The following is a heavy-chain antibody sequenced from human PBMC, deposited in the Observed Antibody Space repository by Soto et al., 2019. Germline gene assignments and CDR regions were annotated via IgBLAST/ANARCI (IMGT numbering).Heavy chain of an antibody. CDR1: GDSVSSNSAA. CDR2: TYYRSKWYN. V-gene: IGHV6-1*01. Sequence: PSQTLSLTCAISGDSVSSNSAAWNWIRQSPSRGLEWLGRTYYRSKWYNDYAVSVKSRITINPDTSKNQFSLQLNSVTPEDTAAYYCARAHCSSTSCYTFYYYYGMDVWGQGTTVTVSS. CDR3: ARAHCSSTSCYTFYYYYGMDV. J-gene: IGHJ6*02. D-gene: IGHD2-2*02.